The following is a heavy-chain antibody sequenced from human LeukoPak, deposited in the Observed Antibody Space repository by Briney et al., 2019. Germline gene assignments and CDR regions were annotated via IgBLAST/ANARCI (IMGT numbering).Heavy chain of an antibody. CDR2: ISAYNGNT. J-gene: IGHJ6*02. V-gene: IGHV1-18*01. CDR3: ARDKDGMDV. CDR1: GYTFTKYG. Sequence: ASVKVSCKASGYTFTKYGISWARLAPGQGLEWMGWISAYNGNTNYAQKLQGRVTMTTDTSTSTAYMELRGLRSDDTAVYYCARDKDGMDVWGQGTTVTVSS.